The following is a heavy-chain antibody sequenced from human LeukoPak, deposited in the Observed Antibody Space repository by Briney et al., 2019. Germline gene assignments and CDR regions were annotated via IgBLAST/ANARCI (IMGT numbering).Heavy chain of an antibody. CDR2: TNQDGSVE. CDR1: GFTFDDYD. CDR3: ARDYYGSHDY. D-gene: IGHD3-10*01. J-gene: IGHJ4*02. Sequence: GGSLRLSCAASGFTFDDYDMSWVRQAPGQGLEWVAHTNQDGSVEFHVDSVKGRFTISRDNAKNSLYLQMNSLRADDTAVYYCARDYYGSHDYWGQGALVTVSS. V-gene: IGHV3-7*01.